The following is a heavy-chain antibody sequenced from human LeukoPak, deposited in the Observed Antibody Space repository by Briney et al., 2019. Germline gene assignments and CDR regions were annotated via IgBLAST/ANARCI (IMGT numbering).Heavy chain of an antibody. CDR3: ARGPSMVRGVSPLDY. CDR2: INHSGST. J-gene: IGHJ4*02. D-gene: IGHD3-10*01. V-gene: IGHV4-34*01. Sequence: PSETLSLTCAVYGGSFSGYYWSWIRQPPGKGLEWIGEINHSGSTNYNPSLKSRVTISVDTSKNQFSLKLSSVTAADTAVYYCARGPSMVRGVSPLDYWGQGTLVTASS. CDR1: GGSFSGYY.